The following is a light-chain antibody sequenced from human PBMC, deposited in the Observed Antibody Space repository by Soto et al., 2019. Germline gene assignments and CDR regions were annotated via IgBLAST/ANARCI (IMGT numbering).Light chain of an antibody. J-gene: IGKJ1*01. Sequence: EIVLTQSPGTLYLSPGEMATLSCRASQSVSNNYLGWYHQKPGRAPMLVISGASSRATGIPHRFSGSGSGPDFTLPMSRLEPEDFVVYYRQLYGTTPWTFGQGTNVEFK. V-gene: IGKV3-20*01. CDR1: QSVSNNY. CDR2: GAS. CDR3: QLYGTTPWT.